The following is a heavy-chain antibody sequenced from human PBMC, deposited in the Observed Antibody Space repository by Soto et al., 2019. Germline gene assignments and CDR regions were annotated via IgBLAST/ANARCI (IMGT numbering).Heavy chain of an antibody. CDR1: GFTFSSYW. D-gene: IGHD3-3*01. CDR2: IKQDGSEK. V-gene: IGHV3-7*03. CDR3: AREGRFLVRYNYYYYGMDV. Sequence: WVSLRLSWAASGFTFSSYWMSGVRQAPGKGLEWVANIKQDGSEKYYVDSVKGRFTISRDNAKNSLYLQMNSLRAEDTAVYYCAREGRFLVRYNYYYYGMDVWGQGTTVTVS. J-gene: IGHJ6*02.